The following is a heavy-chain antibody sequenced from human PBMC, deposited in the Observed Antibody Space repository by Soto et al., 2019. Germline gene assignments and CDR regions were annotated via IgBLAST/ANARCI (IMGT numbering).Heavy chain of an antibody. CDR3: AGLTITPNPTLAS. CDR2: IYSSGST. Sequence: QLQLQESGPGLVKPSETLSLTCTVSGDSSSSTSYYWGWIRQPPGKGLEWIGSIYSSGSTYYNPSLNGGVTNSVNTSKNHFFLRGTSVPAPAAALNSLAGLTITPNPTLASWGGGTLVTVSS. CDR1: GDSSSSTSYY. D-gene: IGHD1-20*01. J-gene: IGHJ5*02. V-gene: IGHV4-39*01.